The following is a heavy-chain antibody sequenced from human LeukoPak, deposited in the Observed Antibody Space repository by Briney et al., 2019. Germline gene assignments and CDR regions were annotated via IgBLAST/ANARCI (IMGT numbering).Heavy chain of an antibody. D-gene: IGHD3-10*01. V-gene: IGHV3-20*04. Sequence: GGSLRLSCAASGFTFDDYGMSWVRQAPGKGLEWVSGINWNGGSTGYADSVKGRFTISRDNAKNSLYLQMNSLRAEDTALYYCARGARGASGYYFDFWGQGTLVTVSS. CDR1: GFTFDDYG. CDR2: INWNGGST. J-gene: IGHJ4*02. CDR3: ARGARGASGYYFDF.